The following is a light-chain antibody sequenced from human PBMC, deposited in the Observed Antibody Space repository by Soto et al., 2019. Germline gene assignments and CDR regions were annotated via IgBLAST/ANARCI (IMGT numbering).Light chain of an antibody. V-gene: IGLV1-40*01. CDR3: QSYDSSLSGYV. J-gene: IGLJ1*01. CDR2: GNS. CDR1: SSNIGAGYE. Sequence: QSVLTQPPTLSRAPVPTVPITCTGSSSNIGAGYEVHRDQQPTRTAPKLLIYGNSDRPSGVPDRFSGSKSGTSASLAITGLQAEDQADYYCQSYDSSLSGYVFGTGTKVTVL.